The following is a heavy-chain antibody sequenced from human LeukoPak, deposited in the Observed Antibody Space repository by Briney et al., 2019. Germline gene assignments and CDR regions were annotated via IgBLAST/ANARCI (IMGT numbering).Heavy chain of an antibody. J-gene: IGHJ5*02. CDR2: IYYSGSI. CDR1: GGSISSYY. D-gene: IGHD1-26*01. CDR3: ARDAVPWSYSGYNWFDP. Sequence: KPSETLSLTCTVSGGSISSYYWSWIRQPPGKGLEWIGYIYYSGSINYNPSLKSRVTISVDTSKNQFSLKLSSVTAADTAVYYCARDAVPWSYSGYNWFDPWGQGTLVTVSS. V-gene: IGHV4-59*01.